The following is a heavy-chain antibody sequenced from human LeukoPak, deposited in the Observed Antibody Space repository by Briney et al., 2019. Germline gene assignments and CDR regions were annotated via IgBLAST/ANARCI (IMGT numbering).Heavy chain of an antibody. CDR2: INPNSGGT. D-gene: IGHD3-3*01. CDR3: AKGDYDFWSGYYYYYYMDV. Sequence: ASVKVSCKASGYTFTGYYMHWVRQAPGQGLEWMGWINPNSGGTNYAQKFQGRVTMTRDTSISTAYMELSRLRSDDTAVYYCAKGDYDFWSGYYYYYYMDVWGKGTTVTVSS. CDR1: GYTFTGYY. V-gene: IGHV1-2*02. J-gene: IGHJ6*03.